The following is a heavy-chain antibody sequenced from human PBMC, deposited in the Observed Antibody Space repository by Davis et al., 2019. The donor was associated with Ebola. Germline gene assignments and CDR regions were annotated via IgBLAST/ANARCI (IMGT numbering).Heavy chain of an antibody. Sequence: PGGSLRLSCAASGFTFSNYAMDWVRQAPGKGLEWVAVIAYDGSTEYYADSVKGRFTISRDNSKNMVYLQMNSLRPEDTAVYYCARDSRGGGVTSKHLRYWGQGTRVTVSS. D-gene: IGHD2-8*02. CDR1: GFTFSNYA. CDR3: ARDSRGGGVTSKHLRY. CDR2: IAYDGSTE. V-gene: IGHV3-30-3*01. J-gene: IGHJ1*01.